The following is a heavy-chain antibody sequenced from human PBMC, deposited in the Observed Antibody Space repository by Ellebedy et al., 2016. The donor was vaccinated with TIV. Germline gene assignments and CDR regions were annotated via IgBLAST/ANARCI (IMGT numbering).Heavy chain of an antibody. Sequence: GESLKISCAASGLTFSRYGMHWLRQAPDKGLEWVAVIWYDGCIKYLSDSVKGRFTISRDNFNNALYLQRNSLRAEDTAVYWCASWDFDYWGQGTLVTVSS. CDR3: ASWDFDY. CDR1: GLTFSRYG. CDR2: IWYDGCIK. D-gene: IGHD7-27*01. J-gene: IGHJ4*02. V-gene: IGHV3-33*08.